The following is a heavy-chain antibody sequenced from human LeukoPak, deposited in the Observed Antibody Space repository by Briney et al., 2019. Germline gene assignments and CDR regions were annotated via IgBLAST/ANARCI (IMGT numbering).Heavy chain of an antibody. CDR3: AKSDSPYSSSWYPWGY. CDR2: ISGSGGST. CDR1: GFTFSSYA. Sequence: PGGSLRLSCAASGFTFSSYAMSRVRQAPGKGLEWVSAISGSGGSTYYADSVKGRFTISRDNSKNTLYLQMNSLRAEDTAVYYCAKSDSPYSSSWYPWGYWGRGTLVTVSS. V-gene: IGHV3-23*01. D-gene: IGHD6-13*01. J-gene: IGHJ4*02.